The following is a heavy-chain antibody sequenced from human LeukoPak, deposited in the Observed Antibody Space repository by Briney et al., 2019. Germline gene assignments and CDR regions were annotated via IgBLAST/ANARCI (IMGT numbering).Heavy chain of an antibody. D-gene: IGHD6-13*01. CDR2: INPDGGST. CDR1: GYTFTSYW. J-gene: IGHJ4*02. V-gene: IGHV1-46*01. Sequence: GASVTVSCTASGYTFTSYWIQWVRQAPGQGLEWMGLINPDGGSTAYAHRFQGRVIMTRDTSTSTAYMDLSSLRSEDTAVYHCARAPRNSSTMLDFWGQGTLVTISS. CDR3: ARAPRNSSTMLDF.